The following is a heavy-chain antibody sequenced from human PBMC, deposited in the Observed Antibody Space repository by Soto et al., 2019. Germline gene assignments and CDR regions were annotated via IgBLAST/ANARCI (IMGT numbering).Heavy chain of an antibody. CDR1: GGSISSYY. D-gene: IGHD5-12*01. CDR2: INYSGST. Sequence: QVQLQESGPGLVKPSETLSLTCTVSGGSISSYYWSWIRQPPGKGLEWIGYINYSGSTNYNPSLKSRVTISIDTSKNQFSLKLSSVTAADTAVYYCARGGWRRFDPWGQGTLVTVSS. CDR3: ARGGWRRFDP. J-gene: IGHJ5*02. V-gene: IGHV4-59*01.